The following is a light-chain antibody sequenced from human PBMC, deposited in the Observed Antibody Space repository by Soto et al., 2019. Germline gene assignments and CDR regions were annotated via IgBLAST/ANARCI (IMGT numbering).Light chain of an antibody. CDR2: AAS. CDR3: QQSYSTPLT. J-gene: IGKJ3*01. V-gene: IGKV1-39*01. CDR1: QSISNY. Sequence: DIQMTQSPSSLSASVGDRVTITCRASQSISNYLNWYKQKPGKAPKLLIYAASSLQGDVPSRFIGSGSGTDFTLTISSLQPDDFATYYCQQSYSTPLTFGPGTKVEIK.